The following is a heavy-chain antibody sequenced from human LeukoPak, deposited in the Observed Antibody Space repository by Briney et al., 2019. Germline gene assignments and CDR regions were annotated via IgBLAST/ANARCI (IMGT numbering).Heavy chain of an antibody. CDR2: INPNSGGT. J-gene: IGHJ3*02. V-gene: IGHV1-2*02. D-gene: IGHD3-10*01. CDR3: ARVVRLWFGGWAFDI. CDR1: GYTFTGYY. Sequence: ASVKVSCKASGYTFTGYYMHWVRQAPGQGLGWMGWINPNSGGTNYAQKFQGRVTMTRDTSISTAYMELSRLRSDDTAVYYCARVVRLWFGGWAFDIWGQGTMVTVSS.